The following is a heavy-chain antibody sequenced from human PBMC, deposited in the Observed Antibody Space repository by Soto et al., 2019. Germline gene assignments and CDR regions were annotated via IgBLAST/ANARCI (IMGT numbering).Heavy chain of an antibody. Sequence: QVHLVRSGAEVNKPGASVKVSCTASGYNFSNFGISWVRQAAGQGLEWMGWISAYNGNTNYAQKFQGRDTMSRDTSTSTAYVELRSLRSDVTAVYYCARGGTPIDYWVQGTLLTVSS. CDR3: ARGGTPIDY. CDR2: ISAYNGNT. D-gene: IGHD3-16*01. CDR1: GYNFSNFG. V-gene: IGHV1-18*01. J-gene: IGHJ4*02.